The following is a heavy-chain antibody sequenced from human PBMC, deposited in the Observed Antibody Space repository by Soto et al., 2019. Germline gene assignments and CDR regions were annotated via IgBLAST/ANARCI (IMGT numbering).Heavy chain of an antibody. J-gene: IGHJ4*02. CDR2: IHHSGGP. D-gene: IGHD1-20*01. CDR3: AGDYAGITGATLV. CDR1: GDYISSSAW. V-gene: IGHV4-4*02. Sequence: QVQLQESGPGLVKPSGTLSLTCAVSGDYISSSAWWTWVRQPPGKGLEWIGEIHHSGGPNYNPSLTSRVTISIDKPKNQFSLKLSPVTAADTAVYYCAGDYAGITGATLVWGQGLLVTVSS.